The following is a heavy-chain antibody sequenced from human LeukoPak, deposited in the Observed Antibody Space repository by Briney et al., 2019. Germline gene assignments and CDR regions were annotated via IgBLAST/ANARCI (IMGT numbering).Heavy chain of an antibody. J-gene: IGHJ4*02. Sequence: ASVKVSCKASGGTFSSYAISWVRQAPGQGLEWMGWISAYNGNTNYAQKLQGRVTMTTDTSTSTAYMELRSLRSDDTAVYYCARDSAAGYSSGWYDYWGQGTLVTVSS. CDR1: GGTFSSYA. CDR3: ARDSAAGYSSGWYDY. CDR2: ISAYNGNT. D-gene: IGHD6-19*01. V-gene: IGHV1-18*01.